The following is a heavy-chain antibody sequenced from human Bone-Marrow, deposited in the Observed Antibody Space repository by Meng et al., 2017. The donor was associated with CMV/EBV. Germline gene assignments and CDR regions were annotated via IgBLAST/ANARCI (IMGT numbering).Heavy chain of an antibody. CDR3: ARVSITIFGVVIFYYFDY. J-gene: IGHJ4*02. CDR2: IYYSGST. CDR1: GLTVSRNY. V-gene: IGHV4-59*02. D-gene: IGHD3-3*01. Sequence: ESLKISCAASGLTVSRNYMNWVRQAPGKGLEWIGYIYYSGSTNYNPSLKSRVTISVDTSKNQFSLKLSSVTAADTAVYYCARVSITIFGVVIFYYFDYWGQGTLVTVSS.